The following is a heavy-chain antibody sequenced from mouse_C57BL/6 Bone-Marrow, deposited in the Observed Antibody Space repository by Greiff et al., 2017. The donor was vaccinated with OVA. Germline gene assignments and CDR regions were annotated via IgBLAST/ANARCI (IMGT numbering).Heavy chain of an antibody. Sequence: EVKLMESGGGLVQPGGSLKLSCAASGFTFSDYYMYWVRQTPEKRLEWVAYISNGGGSTYYPDTVKGRFTISRDNAKNTLYLQRSRLKSEDTAMYYWARHGGWIYFDYWGQGTTLTVSS. V-gene: IGHV5-12*01. J-gene: IGHJ2*01. CDR2: ISNGGGST. CDR3: ARHGGWIYFDY. CDR1: GFTFSDYY. D-gene: IGHD2-3*01.